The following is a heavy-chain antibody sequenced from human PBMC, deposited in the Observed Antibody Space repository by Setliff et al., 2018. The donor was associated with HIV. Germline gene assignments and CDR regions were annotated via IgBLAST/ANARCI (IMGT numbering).Heavy chain of an antibody. CDR3: ARAGHFDWLLPFDY. CDR2: IYSDGST. D-gene: IGHD3-9*01. Sequence: PGGSLRLSCAASGFTVSSHYMSWVRQAPGKGLEWVSTIYSDGSTYHADSVKGRFTISRDNAKNLLYLLLNTLRADDTAVYYCARAGHFDWLLPFDYWGQGTLVTVSS. J-gene: IGHJ4*02. V-gene: IGHV3-66*01. CDR1: GFTVSSHY.